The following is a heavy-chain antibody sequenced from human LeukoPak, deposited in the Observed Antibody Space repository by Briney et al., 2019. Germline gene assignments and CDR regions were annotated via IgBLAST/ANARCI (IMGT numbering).Heavy chain of an antibody. D-gene: IGHD3-22*01. CDR3: ARGVNFYDSSAYYQGDACDI. J-gene: IGHJ3*02. CDR1: GYTFTVYY. CDR2: INPNSGGT. Sequence: ASVKVSCKASGYTFTVYYMHWVRQAPGQGLEWMGWINPNSGGTNYAQKFQGRVTMTRDTSISTAYMELSRLRPDDTAVYYCARGVNFYDSSAYYQGDACDIWGQGTMVTVSS. V-gene: IGHV1-2*02.